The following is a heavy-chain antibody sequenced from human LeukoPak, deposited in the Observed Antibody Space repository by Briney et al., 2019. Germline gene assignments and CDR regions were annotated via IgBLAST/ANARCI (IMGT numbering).Heavy chain of an antibody. CDR1: GGSISSGSYY. J-gene: IGHJ4*02. CDR3: ARRGMAPYYYASGSAYYFDY. D-gene: IGHD3-10*01. Sequence: PSETLSLTCTVSGGSISSGSYYWSWIRQPAGKGLEWIGRIYTSGSTNYNPSLKSRVTISVDTSKNQFSLNLSSVTAADTAVYYCARRGMAPYYYASGSAYYFDYWGQGTLVTVSS. V-gene: IGHV4-61*02. CDR2: IYTSGST.